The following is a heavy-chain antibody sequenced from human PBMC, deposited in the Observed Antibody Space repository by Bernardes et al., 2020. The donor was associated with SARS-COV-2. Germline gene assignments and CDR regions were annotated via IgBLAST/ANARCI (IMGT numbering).Heavy chain of an antibody. V-gene: IGHV3-23*01. D-gene: IGHD6-19*01. CDR1: GFSFRTYA. J-gene: IGHJ4*02. CDR3: VREGSGWPGYYFDY. Sequence: SLIPSCAASGFSFRTYAMTWVRQPPGKGLEWVSAFSGSSTDTYYADSVKGRFTISRDNSKNTLYLQMNSLRAEDTAVYYCVREGSGWPGYYFDYWGQGTLVTVSS. CDR2: FSGSSTDT.